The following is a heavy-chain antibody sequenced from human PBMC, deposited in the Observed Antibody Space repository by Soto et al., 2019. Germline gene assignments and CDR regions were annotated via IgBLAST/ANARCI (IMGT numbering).Heavy chain of an antibody. CDR2: ISWQSGSI. CDR1: GFIFDAYA. V-gene: IGHV3-9*01. D-gene: IGHD6-6*01. J-gene: IGHJ4*02. CDR3: AKDMFSSSSAATFDY. Sequence: EVQLVESGGGLAQPGRSLRLSCAASGFIFDAYAMHWVRQAPGKGLEWVSGISWQSGSIRYADSVKGRFTISRDNAKNALYLKMNSLRVEDTALYYCAKDMFSSSSAATFDYWGQGILVTVSS.